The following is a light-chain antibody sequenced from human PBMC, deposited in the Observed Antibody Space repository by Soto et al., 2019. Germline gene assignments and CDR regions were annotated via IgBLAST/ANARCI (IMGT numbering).Light chain of an antibody. V-gene: IGKV3-20*01. Sequence: EIVLTQSPGTLSLSPGERPTLSCRASQSVTSDQFAWYRQKPGQAPRLLIYGASSRATGIPDRCSGSGSGTDYTLTISRLEPEEFAVYYCQQYGSSPLTFGGGTKVEIK. J-gene: IGKJ4*01. CDR2: GAS. CDR3: QQYGSSPLT. CDR1: QSVTSDQ.